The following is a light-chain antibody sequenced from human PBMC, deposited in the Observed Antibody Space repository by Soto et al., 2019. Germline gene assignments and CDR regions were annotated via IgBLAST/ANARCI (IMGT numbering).Light chain of an antibody. CDR2: GAS. CDR3: QQYGSSPPTYT. Sequence: EIVLTQSPGTLSLSPGERATLSCRASQSVSSSYLAWYQQKPGQAPRLLIYGASSRATGIPDRFSGSGSGTDFTLTISRLEAEDCAVYYCQQYGSSPPTYTFGQGTKLEIK. V-gene: IGKV3-20*01. J-gene: IGKJ2*01. CDR1: QSVSSSY.